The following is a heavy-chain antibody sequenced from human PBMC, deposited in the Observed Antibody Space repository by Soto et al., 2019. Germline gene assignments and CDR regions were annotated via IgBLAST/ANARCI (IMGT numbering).Heavy chain of an antibody. CDR3: ARVIAAAGIDWFDP. J-gene: IGHJ5*02. D-gene: IGHD6-13*01. CDR2: ISSSSSYI. CDR1: GFTFSSYS. Sequence: GGSLRLSCAASGFTFSSYSMNWVRQAPGKGLEWVSSISSSSSYIYYADSVKGRFTISRDNAKNSLYLQMNSLRAEDTAVYYCARVIAAAGIDWFDPWGQGTLVTVSS. V-gene: IGHV3-21*01.